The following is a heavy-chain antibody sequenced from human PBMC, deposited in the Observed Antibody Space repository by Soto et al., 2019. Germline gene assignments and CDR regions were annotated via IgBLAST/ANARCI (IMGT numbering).Heavy chain of an antibody. J-gene: IGHJ4*02. CDR1: GFTFSSYG. D-gene: IGHD5-18*01. V-gene: IGHV3-30*18. CDR3: AKHLYSYGLH. CDR2: ISYDGSNK. Sequence: LRLSCAASGFTFSSYGMHWVRQAPGKGLEWVAVISYDGSNKYYADSVKGRFTISRDNSKNTLYLQMNSLRAEDTAVYYCAKHLYSYGLHWGQGTLVTVSS.